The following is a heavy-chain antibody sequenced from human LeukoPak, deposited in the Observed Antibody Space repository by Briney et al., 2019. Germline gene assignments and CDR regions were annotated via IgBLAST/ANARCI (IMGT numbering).Heavy chain of an antibody. CDR1: GGSFSGYY. CDR2: INHSGST. D-gene: IGHD3-10*01. V-gene: IGHV4-34*01. J-gene: IGHJ2*01. CDR3: ARGRGSEVRYFDL. Sequence: TSETLSLTCAVYGGSFSGYYWSWIRQPPGKGLEWIGEINHSGSTNYNPSLKSRVTISVDTSKNQFSLKLSSVTAADTAVYYCARGRGSEVRYFDLWGRGTLVSVSS.